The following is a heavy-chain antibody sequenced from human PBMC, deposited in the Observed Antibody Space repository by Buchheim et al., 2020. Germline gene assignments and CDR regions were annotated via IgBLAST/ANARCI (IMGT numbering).Heavy chain of an antibody. V-gene: IGHV5-51*01. CDR1: GYSFTSYW. D-gene: IGHD5-12*01. CDR2: IYPGDSDT. J-gene: IGHJ4*02. Sequence: EVQLVQSGAEVKKPGESLKISCKGSGYSFTSYWIGWVRQMPGKGLEWMGIIYPGDSDTRYSPSFQAQVTISADKSLSTAYPQWSSLKASDTAMYYCATHPDNTYSGYDRYFDYWGQGTL. CDR3: ATHPDNTYSGYDRYFDY.